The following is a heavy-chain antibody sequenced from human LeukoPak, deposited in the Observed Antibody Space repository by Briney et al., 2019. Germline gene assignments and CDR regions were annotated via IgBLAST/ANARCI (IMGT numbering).Heavy chain of an antibody. CDR2: ISAYNGNT. CDR3: ARVFGGAHITDY. CDR1: GYTFTSYG. J-gene: IGHJ4*02. D-gene: IGHD3-16*01. V-gene: IGHV1-18*01. Sequence: EASVKVSCKASGYTFTSYGISWVRQAPGQGLEWMGWISAYNGNTDYAQKLQGRVTMTTDTSTSTAYMELRSLGSDDTAVYYCARVFGGAHITDYWGQGTLVTVSS.